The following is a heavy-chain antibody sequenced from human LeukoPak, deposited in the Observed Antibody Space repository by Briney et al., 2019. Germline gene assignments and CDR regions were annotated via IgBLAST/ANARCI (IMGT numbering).Heavy chain of an antibody. D-gene: IGHD4-17*01. Sequence: GGSLRLSCAASGFTVSSNYMSWVRQAPGKGLEWVSVTYSGGSTYYADSVKGRFTISRDNSKNTLYLQMNSLRAEDTAVYYCARDGGDYGDYSALDYWGQGTLVTVSS. CDR3: ARDGGDYGDYSALDY. J-gene: IGHJ4*02. V-gene: IGHV3-53*01. CDR1: GFTVSSNY. CDR2: TYSGGST.